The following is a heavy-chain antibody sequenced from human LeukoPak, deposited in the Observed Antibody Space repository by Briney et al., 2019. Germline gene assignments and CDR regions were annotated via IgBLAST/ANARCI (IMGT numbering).Heavy chain of an antibody. V-gene: IGHV1-8*01. D-gene: IGHD3-9*01. J-gene: IGHJ4*02. CDR1: GYTFTGYY. Sequence: GASVKVSCKASGYTFTGYYMHWVRQAPGQGLEWMGWINPNSGNTGYAQKFQGRVTMTRNTSISTAYMELSSLRSEDTAVYYCGNILTGGAIDYWGQGTLVTVSS. CDR2: INPNSGNT. CDR3: GNILTGGAIDY.